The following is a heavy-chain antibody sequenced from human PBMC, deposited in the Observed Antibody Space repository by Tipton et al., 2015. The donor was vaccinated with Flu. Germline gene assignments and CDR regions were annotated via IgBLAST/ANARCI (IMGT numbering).Heavy chain of an antibody. CDR1: GFTVSSDY. CDR2: LYTVGST. Sequence: VQLVQSGGGLVQPGGSLRLSCAASGFTVSSDYMAWVRQTPGKGLECVSFLYTVGSTYYADSVKGRFTISRDNSKNTLYLQMSTLTPEDTAVYYCARSPYGADDAFDIWGQGTMVTVSS. CDR3: ARSPYGADDAFDI. V-gene: IGHV3-53*01. D-gene: IGHD4-17*01. J-gene: IGHJ3*02.